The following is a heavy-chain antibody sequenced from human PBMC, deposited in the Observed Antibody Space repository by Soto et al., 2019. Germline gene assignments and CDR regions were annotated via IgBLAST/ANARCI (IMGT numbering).Heavy chain of an antibody. CDR2: ISGSGGST. CDR3: AKAGREVTTVTTILLYYYYYYMDV. D-gene: IGHD4-17*01. Sequence: GGSLRLSCAASGFTFSSYAMSWVRQAPGKRLEWVSAISGSGGSTYYADSVKGRFTISRDNSKNTLYLQMNSLRAEDTAVYYCAKAGREVTTVTTILLYYYYYYMDVWGKGTTVTVSS. CDR1: GFTFSSYA. V-gene: IGHV3-23*01. J-gene: IGHJ6*03.